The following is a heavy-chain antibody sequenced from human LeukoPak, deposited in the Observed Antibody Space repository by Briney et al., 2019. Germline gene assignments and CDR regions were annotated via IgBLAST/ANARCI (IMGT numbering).Heavy chain of an antibody. J-gene: IGHJ6*02. D-gene: IGHD4-17*01. V-gene: IGHV3-30*09. CDR2: ISFNGSNT. Sequence: PGRSLRLFCEASGFTFSDYAVHWVRQAPAKGLEWVAVISFNGSNTYYADSVKGRFAVSRDNSGNTLHLQMNSLRAEDTAVYYCARNYGGNYYYYYYGMDVWGQGTTVTVSS. CDR3: ARNYGGNYYYYYYGMDV. CDR1: GFTFSDYA.